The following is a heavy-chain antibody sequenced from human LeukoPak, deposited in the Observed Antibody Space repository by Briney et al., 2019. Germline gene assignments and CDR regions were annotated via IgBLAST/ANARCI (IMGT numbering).Heavy chain of an antibody. Sequence: ASVKVSCKASGYTFTSYDINWVRQATGQGLEWMGWMNPNSGNTGYAQKFQGRVTMTRNTSISTAYMELSSLRSEDTAVYYCARGTHMGDYVWGSYRKYFDYWGQGTLVTVSS. D-gene: IGHD3-16*02. J-gene: IGHJ4*02. CDR2: MNPNSGNT. CDR3: ARGTHMGDYVWGSYRKYFDY. V-gene: IGHV1-8*01. CDR1: GYTFTSYD.